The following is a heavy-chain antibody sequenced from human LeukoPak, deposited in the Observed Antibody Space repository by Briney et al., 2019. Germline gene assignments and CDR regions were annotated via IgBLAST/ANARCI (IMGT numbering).Heavy chain of an antibody. CDR3: ARASKYYYDSSGYPLDY. CDR1: GFTVSNNY. J-gene: IGHJ4*02. D-gene: IGHD3-22*01. Sequence: GGSLRLSCTASGFTVSNNYMNWVRQAPGKGLEWVALIYSGGTTNYADSVKGRFTISRDNAKNSLYLQMNSLRAEDTAVYYCARASKYYYDSSGYPLDYWGQGTLVTVSS. CDR2: IYSGGTT. V-gene: IGHV3-66*01.